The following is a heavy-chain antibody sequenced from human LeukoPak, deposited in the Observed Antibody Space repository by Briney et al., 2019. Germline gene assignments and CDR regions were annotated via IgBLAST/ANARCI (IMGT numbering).Heavy chain of an antibody. D-gene: IGHD3-22*01. Sequence: SGSPFLTPAAPGGSISSFFLGLVRQPPGKRLQWMWWFYNNGSTNYNPSLKSRVTISVDTSKNQFSLKLSSVTAADTAVYYCAREGYYDSSGYYQHDAFDIWGQGTMVTVSS. J-gene: IGHJ3*02. CDR1: GGSISSFF. CDR3: AREGYYDSSGYYQHDAFDI. V-gene: IGHV4-59*01. CDR2: FYNNGST.